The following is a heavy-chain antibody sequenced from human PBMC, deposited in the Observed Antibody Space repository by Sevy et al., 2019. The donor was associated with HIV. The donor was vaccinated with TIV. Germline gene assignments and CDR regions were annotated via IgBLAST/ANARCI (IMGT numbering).Heavy chain of an antibody. CDR1: GVGVSTNSAA. Sequence: SQTLSLTCAISGVGVSTNSAAWNWITQSPSRGLEWLGRTFYRSKWYNDYATSVKSRITINPDTSKNQFSLQLNSVTPEDTAVYYCAREKWITMIRGPDEGGGPHWFDSWGQGTLVTVSS. V-gene: IGHV6-1*01. CDR2: TFYRSKWYN. D-gene: IGHD3-10*01. J-gene: IGHJ5*01. CDR3: AREKWITMIRGPDEGGGPHWFDS.